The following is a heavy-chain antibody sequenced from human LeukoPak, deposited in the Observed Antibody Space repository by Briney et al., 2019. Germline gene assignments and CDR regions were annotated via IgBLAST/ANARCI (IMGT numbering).Heavy chain of an antibody. D-gene: IGHD5-24*01. CDR1: GFTFSSYA. V-gene: IGHV3-23*01. CDR2: ISGSGGST. CDR3: AKDLGDGYNIFDY. J-gene: IGHJ4*02. Sequence: GGSLRLSCAASGFTFSSYAMSWVRQAPGKGLGWVSAISGSGGSTYYADSVKGRFTISRDNSKNTLYLQMNSLRAEDTAVYYCAKDLGDGYNIFDYWGQGTLVTVSS.